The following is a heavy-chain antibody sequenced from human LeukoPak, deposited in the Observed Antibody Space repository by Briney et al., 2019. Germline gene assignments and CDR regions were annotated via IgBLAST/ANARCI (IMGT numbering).Heavy chain of an antibody. CDR2: IYYSGST. D-gene: IGHD5-12*01. J-gene: IGHJ5*02. CDR3: ARDRSGYAWFDP. CDR1: GGSISSGGYY. V-gene: IGHV4-31*03. Sequence: SETLSLTCTVSGGSISSGGYYWSWIRQHPGKGLEWIGYIYYSGSTYYNPSLKSRLTISVDTSKNQFSLKLSSVTAADTAVYYSARDRSGYAWFDPWGQGTLVTVSS.